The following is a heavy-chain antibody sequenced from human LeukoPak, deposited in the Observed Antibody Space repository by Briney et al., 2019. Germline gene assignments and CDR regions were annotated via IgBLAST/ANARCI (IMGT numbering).Heavy chain of an antibody. J-gene: IGHJ6*02. D-gene: IGHD2-2*01. Sequence: GGSLRLSCAASGFTFSSYSMNWVRQAPGKGLEWVSYISSSSSTIYYADSVKGRFTISRDNTKNSLCLQMNSLRAEDTAVYYCAVQGDIVVVPAAMRYYYYGMDVWGQGTTVTVSS. CDR2: ISSSSSTI. CDR3: AVQGDIVVVPAAMRYYYYGMDV. CDR1: GFTFSSYS. V-gene: IGHV3-48*04.